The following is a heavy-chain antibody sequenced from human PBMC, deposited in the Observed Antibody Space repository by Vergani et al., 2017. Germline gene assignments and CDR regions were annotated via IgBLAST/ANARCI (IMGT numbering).Heavy chain of an antibody. CDR3: ARSFPDDYGGNMTFWFDP. Sequence: QVQLVESGGGVVQPGRSLRLSCAASGFTFRSYAMHWVRQAPGKGLGWVAVISYDGSNKYYADSVKGRFTISRDNSKNTLYLQMNSRRAEDTAVYYCARSFPDDYGGNMTFWFDPWGQGTLVTVSS. D-gene: IGHD4-23*01. CDR2: ISYDGSNK. J-gene: IGHJ5*02. V-gene: IGHV3-30-3*01. CDR1: GFTFRSYA.